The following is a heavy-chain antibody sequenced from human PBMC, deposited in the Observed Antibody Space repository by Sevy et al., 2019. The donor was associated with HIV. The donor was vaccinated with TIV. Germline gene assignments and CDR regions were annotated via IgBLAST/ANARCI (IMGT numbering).Heavy chain of an antibody. Sequence: GGALRLSCAASGFTFNNVWMSWVRQAPGKGLEWVAHIKSKSDGGTTDYAAPVRVRFTISRDDSKSTLYLQMNSLKTEDTAVYYCTTGGSLFQHWGQGTLVTVSS. CDR1: GFTFNNVW. D-gene: IGHD3-16*01. V-gene: IGHV3-15*01. J-gene: IGHJ1*01. CDR3: TTGGSLFQH. CDR2: IKSKSDGGTT.